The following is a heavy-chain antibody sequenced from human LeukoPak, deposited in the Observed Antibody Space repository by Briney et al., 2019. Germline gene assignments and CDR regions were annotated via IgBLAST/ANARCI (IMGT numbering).Heavy chain of an antibody. CDR1: VGSISSYY. D-gene: IGHD4-11*01. Sequence: SETLSLTCTVSVGSISSYYWSWIRQPPGKGLEWIGYIYYSGSTNYNPSLRSRVTISVDTSKNQFSLKLSSVTAADTAVYYCARSKRSYFDYWGQGTLVTVSS. CDR2: IYYSGST. CDR3: ARSKRSYFDY. J-gene: IGHJ4*02. V-gene: IGHV4-59*01.